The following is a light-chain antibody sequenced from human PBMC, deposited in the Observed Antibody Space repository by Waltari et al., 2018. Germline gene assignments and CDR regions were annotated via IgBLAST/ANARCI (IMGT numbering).Light chain of an antibody. CDR3: QQYNRWPPLT. Sequence: EVVMTQSPATLSVSPGERVTLSCKASQSIDNNLAWYQQKPGQAPRLIIYGASTRASGVPARFSGSGSGTEFTLTISSLQSEDCAVFYCQQYNRWPPLTFGGGTKVEIK. CDR2: GAS. V-gene: IGKV3-15*01. J-gene: IGKJ4*01. CDR1: QSIDNN.